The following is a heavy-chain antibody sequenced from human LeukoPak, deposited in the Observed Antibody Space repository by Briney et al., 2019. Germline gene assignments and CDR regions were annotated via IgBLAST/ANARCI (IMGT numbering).Heavy chain of an antibody. Sequence: GGSLRLSCAASGFTFSSYAMSWVRQAPEKGLEWGSSISGSGGSKWFADSVKGRFTISRDNSENTLYLQMNRLRAEDTALYYCAKESSVAGAGLLDYWGQGTLVTVSS. J-gene: IGHJ4*02. CDR1: GFTFSSYA. V-gene: IGHV3-23*01. CDR2: ISGSGGSK. CDR3: AKESSVAGAGLLDY. D-gene: IGHD6-19*01.